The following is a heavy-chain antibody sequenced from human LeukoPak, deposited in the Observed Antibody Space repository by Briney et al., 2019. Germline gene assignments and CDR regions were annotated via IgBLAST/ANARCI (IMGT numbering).Heavy chain of an antibody. J-gene: IGHJ4*02. CDR1: GFTFSSYG. V-gene: IGHV3-30*02. CDR3: ARVGGGYLFGELLFDY. D-gene: IGHD3-10*02. Sequence: PGGSLRLSCAASGFTFSSYGMHWVRQAPGKGLEWVAFIRYDGSNKYYADSVKGRLTISRDNSKNTLNLQMNSLRAEDTAVYYCARVGGGYLFGELLFDYWGQGTLVTVSS. CDR2: IRYDGSNK.